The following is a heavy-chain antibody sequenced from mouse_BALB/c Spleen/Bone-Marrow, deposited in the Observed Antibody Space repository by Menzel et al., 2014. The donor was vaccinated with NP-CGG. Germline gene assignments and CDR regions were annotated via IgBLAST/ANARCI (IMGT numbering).Heavy chain of an antibody. V-gene: IGHV2-9*02. CDR1: GFSLTSYG. D-gene: IGHD4-1*01. CDR2: KWAGGTT. CDR3: ARTGTKDYFDY. J-gene: IGHJ2*01. Sequence: VQLVESGPGLVAPSQSLSITCTVSGFSLTSYGVHWVRQPPGKGLEWLGVKWAGGTTSYNSALMSRLSISRDNSKSQVFLKMNSLQTDDTAIYYCARTGTKDYFDYWGQGTTLTVSS.